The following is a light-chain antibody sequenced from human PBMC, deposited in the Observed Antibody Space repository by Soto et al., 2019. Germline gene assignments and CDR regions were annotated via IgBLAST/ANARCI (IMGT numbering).Light chain of an antibody. CDR1: NSNIGNNY. CDR3: GTWDSSLSAGV. J-gene: IGLJ1*01. V-gene: IGLV1-51*02. CDR2: ENN. Sequence: QSVLTQPPSVSAAPGQKVTISCSGRNSNIGNNYVSWYQQLPGTAPKLLIYENNKRPSGIPDRFSGSKSGTSATLGITGFQTGDEADYYCGTWDSSLSAGVFGTGTKVTVL.